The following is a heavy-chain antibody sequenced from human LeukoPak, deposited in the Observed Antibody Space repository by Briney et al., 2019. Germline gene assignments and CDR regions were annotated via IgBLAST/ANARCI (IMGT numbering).Heavy chain of an antibody. CDR3: ASPKDIVVLPGAPEGGGGPELDY. CDR2: ISYDGSNK. CDR1: GFTFSSYA. D-gene: IGHD2-2*01. Sequence: GGSLRLSCAASGFTFSSYAMHWVRQAPGKGLEWVAVISYDGSNKYYADSVKGRFTISRDNSKNTLYLQMNSLRAEDTAVYYCASPKDIVVLPGAPEGGGGPELDYWGQGTLVTVSS. J-gene: IGHJ4*02. V-gene: IGHV3-30-3*01.